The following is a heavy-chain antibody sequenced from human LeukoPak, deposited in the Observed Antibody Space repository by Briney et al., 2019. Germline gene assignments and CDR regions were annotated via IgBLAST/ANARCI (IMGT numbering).Heavy chain of an antibody. Sequence: ASVKVSCKASGGTFSSYAISWVRQAPGQGLEWMGGIIPIFGTANYAQRFQGRVTITADESTSTAYMELSSLRSEDTAVYYCARCYSSGYYYYYYYMDVWGKGTTVTVSS. CDR1: GGTFSSYA. V-gene: IGHV1-69*13. D-gene: IGHD3-22*01. J-gene: IGHJ6*03. CDR3: ARCYSSGYYYYYYYMDV. CDR2: IIPIFGTA.